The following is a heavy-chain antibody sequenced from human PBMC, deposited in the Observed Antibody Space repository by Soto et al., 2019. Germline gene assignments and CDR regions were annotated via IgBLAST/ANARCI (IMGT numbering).Heavy chain of an antibody. CDR3: ARAASSGSYGNYFDS. J-gene: IGHJ4*02. CDR2: INPSGGST. Sequence: QVQLVQSGAEVKKPGASVKVSCKASGYTFTSHYMLWVRQAPGQGLEWMGIINPSGGSTSYAQKFQGRVTMTRDTYTSTVYMEVRSLRSEDTAVYYCARAASSGSYGNYFDSWGQGTLITVST. CDR1: GYTFTSHY. D-gene: IGHD1-26*01. V-gene: IGHV1-46*01.